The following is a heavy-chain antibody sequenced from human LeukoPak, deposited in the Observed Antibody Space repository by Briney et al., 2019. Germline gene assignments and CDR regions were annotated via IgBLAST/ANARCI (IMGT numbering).Heavy chain of an antibody. CDR1: GFTFSSYA. D-gene: IGHD3-22*01. Sequence: GGSLRLSCAASGFTFSSYAMHWVRQAPGKGLEYVSAISSNGGSTYYANSVKGRFTISRDNSKNTLYLQMGSLRAEDMAVYYCARDLDSSGCPDYWGQGTLVTASS. V-gene: IGHV3-64*01. CDR3: ARDLDSSGCPDY. CDR2: ISSNGGST. J-gene: IGHJ4*02.